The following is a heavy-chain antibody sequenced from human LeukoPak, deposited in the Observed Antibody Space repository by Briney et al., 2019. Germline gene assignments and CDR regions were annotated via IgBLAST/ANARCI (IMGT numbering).Heavy chain of an antibody. CDR1: GFTFSSYW. J-gene: IGHJ4*02. D-gene: IGHD3-22*01. V-gene: IGHV3-7*01. CDR2: IKQDGSEK. CDR3: ARGPYYDSSGYSPSPYYFDY. Sequence: GGSLRLSWSASGFTFSSYWMSSVRQAPGKGLEWVANIKQDGSEKYYVDSVKGRFTISRDNAKNSLYLQMNSLRAEDTAVYYCARGPYYDSSGYSPSPYYFDYWGQGTLVTVSS.